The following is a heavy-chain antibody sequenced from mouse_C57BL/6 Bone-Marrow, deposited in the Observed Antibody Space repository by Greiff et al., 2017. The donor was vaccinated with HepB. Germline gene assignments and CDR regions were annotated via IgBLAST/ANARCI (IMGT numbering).Heavy chain of an antibody. CDR1: GYSFTGYF. D-gene: IGHD1-1*01. CDR2: INPYNGDT. J-gene: IGHJ2*01. CDR3: ASGGTVGSYYFDY. Sequence: VQLKESGPELVKPGDSVKISCKASGYSFTGYFMNWVMQSHGKSLEWIGRINPYNGDTFYNQKFKGKATLTVDKSSSTAHMALRSLTSEDSAVYYCASGGTVGSYYFDYWGQGTTLTVSS. V-gene: IGHV1-20*01.